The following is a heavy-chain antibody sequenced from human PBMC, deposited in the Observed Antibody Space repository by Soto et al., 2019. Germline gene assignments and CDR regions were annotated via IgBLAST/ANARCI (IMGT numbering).Heavy chain of an antibody. Sequence: SGPTLVNPTQTLTLTCTYSEFSLTTRGVGVGWIRQPPGKPLEWLALIYWDDDTRYSPSLKSRLAITKDTSKNQVVLTMSNIDPADTGTYFCVHRTTTVTWWFDPWGQGTLVTVSS. J-gene: IGHJ5*02. V-gene: IGHV2-5*02. D-gene: IGHD4-17*01. CDR3: VHRTTTVTWWFDP. CDR1: EFSLTTRGVG. CDR2: IYWDDDT.